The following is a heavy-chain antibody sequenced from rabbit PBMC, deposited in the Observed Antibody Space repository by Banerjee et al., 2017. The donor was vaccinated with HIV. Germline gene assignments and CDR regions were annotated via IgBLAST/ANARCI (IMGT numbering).Heavy chain of an antibody. CDR1: GFSFSNSYY. D-gene: IGHD2-1*01. V-gene: IGHV1S45*01. Sequence: QQQLVESGGGLVQPEGSLTLTCTASGFSFSNSYYMCWVRQAPGKGLEWIACIDAGSSGSTYYASWAKGRFTISKTSSTTVTLQMTSLTAADTATYFCARGDGGGSGDGFGLWGPGTLVTVS. CDR2: IDAGSSGST. CDR3: ARGDGGGSGDGFGL. J-gene: IGHJ4*01.